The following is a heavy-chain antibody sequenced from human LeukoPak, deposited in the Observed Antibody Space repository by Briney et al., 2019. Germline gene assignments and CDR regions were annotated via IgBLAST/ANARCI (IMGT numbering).Heavy chain of an antibody. J-gene: IGHJ4*02. D-gene: IGHD3-22*01. CDR3: CRDCERRGYYYY. CDR2: ICAYKGKT. V-gene: IGHV1-18*01. Sequence: ASVKVSCKASGYSFTSYGISWVRQAPGQGREWMGWICAYKGKTNYAQKLQGRVTMTPDTSTSTDYMELRSLISDDTAVYYCCRDCERRGYYYYWGQGTLVTVSS. CDR1: GYSFTSYG.